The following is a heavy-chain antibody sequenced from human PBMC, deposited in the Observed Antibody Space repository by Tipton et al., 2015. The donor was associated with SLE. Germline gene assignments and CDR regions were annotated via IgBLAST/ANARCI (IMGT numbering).Heavy chain of an antibody. CDR3: ARGRDYYDSRHAFDI. V-gene: IGHV4-61*09. D-gene: IGHD3-22*01. CDR1: GGSISSGSYY. CDR2: IYTSGST. Sequence: TLSLTCTVSGGSISSGSYYWSWIRQPAGKGLEWIGYIYTSGSTNYNPSLKSRVTISVDTSKNQFSLKLSSVTAADTAVYYCARGRDYYDSRHAFDIWGQGTMVTVSS. J-gene: IGHJ3*02.